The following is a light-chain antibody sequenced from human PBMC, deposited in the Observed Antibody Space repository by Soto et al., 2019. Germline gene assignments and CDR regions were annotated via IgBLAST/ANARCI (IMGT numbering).Light chain of an antibody. V-gene: IGLV1-44*01. CDR2: NDN. J-gene: IGLJ2*01. Sequence: QSVLTQPPSASGTPGQRVTLSCSGSTSTIGSNTVNWYRQLPATAPKLLIYNDNERPSGVPDRFSGFRSGTSASLVISGLQSEDEADYYCAAWDDSLNGVVFGGGTKLTVL. CDR3: AAWDDSLNGVV. CDR1: TSTIGSNT.